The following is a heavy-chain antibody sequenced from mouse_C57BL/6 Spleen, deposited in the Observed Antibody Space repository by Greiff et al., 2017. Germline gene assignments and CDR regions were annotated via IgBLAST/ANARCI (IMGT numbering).Heavy chain of an antibody. J-gene: IGHJ4*01. CDR1: GYAFSSSW. Sequence: VKLMESGPELVKPGASVKISCKASGYAFSSSWMNWVKQRPGKGLEWIGRIYPGEGDTNYNGKFKGKATLTADKSSSTAYMQLSSLTSEDSAVYFCARKDYYGSSYDYAMDYWGQGTSVTVSS. D-gene: IGHD1-1*01. CDR2: IYPGEGDT. V-gene: IGHV1-82*01. CDR3: ARKDYYGSSYDYAMDY.